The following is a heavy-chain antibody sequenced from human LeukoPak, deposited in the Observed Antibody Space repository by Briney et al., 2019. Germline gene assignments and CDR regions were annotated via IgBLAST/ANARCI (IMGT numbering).Heavy chain of an antibody. V-gene: IGHV1-46*01. D-gene: IGHD2-15*01. Sequence: GASVKISCKASGYTFTNYYMHWVRQAPGQGLEWLGLITPSGGSTWYAQKFQGRVTMTRDTSISTAYMELSRLRSDDTAVYYCARGYCSGGSCYLRGPGDAFDIWGQGTMVTVSS. CDR2: ITPSGGST. CDR3: ARGYCSGGSCYLRGPGDAFDI. J-gene: IGHJ3*02. CDR1: GYTFTNYY.